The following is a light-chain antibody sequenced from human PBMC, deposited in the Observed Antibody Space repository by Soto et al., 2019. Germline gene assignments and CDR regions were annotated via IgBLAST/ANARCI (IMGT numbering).Light chain of an antibody. CDR3: QQYGSSPVT. Sequence: EIVLTQSPGTLSLSPGERATLSCRASQSVSSSYLAWYQQKPGQAPRLLIYGESSRATGIPDRFSGSGSGTDFTLTISRLEPEDFAVYYCQQYGSSPVTFGQGTKLEIK. CDR2: GES. J-gene: IGKJ2*01. CDR1: QSVSSSY. V-gene: IGKV3-20*01.